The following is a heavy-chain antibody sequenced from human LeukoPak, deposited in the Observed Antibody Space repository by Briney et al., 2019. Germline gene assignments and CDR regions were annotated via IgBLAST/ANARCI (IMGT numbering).Heavy chain of an antibody. CDR2: FDPEDGET. CDR1: GYTLTELS. J-gene: IGHJ4*02. D-gene: IGHD3-10*01. V-gene: IGHV1-24*01. Sequence: ASVTVSFTVSGYTLTELSMHWVRQAPGKGLEWMGGFDPEDGETIYAQKFQGRVTMTEDTSTDTAYMELSSLRSEDTAVYYCATAAGFGEFYYFDYWGQGTLVTVSS. CDR3: ATAAGFGEFYYFDY.